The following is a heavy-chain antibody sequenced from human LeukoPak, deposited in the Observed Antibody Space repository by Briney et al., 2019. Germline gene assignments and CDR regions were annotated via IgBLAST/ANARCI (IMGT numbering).Heavy chain of an antibody. CDR2: MNPNSGNT. V-gene: IGHV1-8*03. J-gene: IGHJ4*02. D-gene: IGHD4-23*01. Sequence: ASVKVSCKASGYTFTSYDINWVRQATGQGLEWMGWMNPNSGNTGYAQKFQGRVTITRNASISTAYMELSSLRSEDTAVYYCARRVRDYGGSYYFDYWGQGTLVTVSS. CDR3: ARRVRDYGGSYYFDY. CDR1: GYTFTSYD.